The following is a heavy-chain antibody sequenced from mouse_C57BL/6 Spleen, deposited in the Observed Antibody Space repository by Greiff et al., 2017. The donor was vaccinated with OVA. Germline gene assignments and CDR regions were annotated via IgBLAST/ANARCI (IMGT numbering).Heavy chain of an antibody. CDR2: ISDGGSYT. CDR1: GFTFSSYA. Sequence: EVQLMESGGGLVKPGGSLKLSCAASGFTFSSYAMSWVRQTPEKRLEWVATISDGGSYTYYPDNVKGRFTISRDNAKNNLYLQMSHLKSEDTAMYYCARGEISNFAYWGTGTTVTVSS. J-gene: IGHJ1*03. V-gene: IGHV5-4*01. CDR3: ARGEISNFAY.